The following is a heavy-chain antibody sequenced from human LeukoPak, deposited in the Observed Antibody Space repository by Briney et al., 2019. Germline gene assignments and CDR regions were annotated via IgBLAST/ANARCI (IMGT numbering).Heavy chain of an antibody. CDR1: GGSISGYY. CDR2: INFIGNT. V-gene: IGHV4-59*08. Sequence: SETLSLTCTISGGSISGYYWGWIRQPPGKGLEWIGYINFIGNTNYNPSLKSRVTISEDTSKNLFSLRLSSVTAADTAVYYCARLRGLDCSTTSCSRLNAFDIWGPGTVVTVSS. D-gene: IGHD2-2*01. J-gene: IGHJ3*02. CDR3: ARLRGLDCSTTSCSRLNAFDI.